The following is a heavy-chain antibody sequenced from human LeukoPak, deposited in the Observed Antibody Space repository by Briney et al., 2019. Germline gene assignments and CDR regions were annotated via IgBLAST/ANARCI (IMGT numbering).Heavy chain of an antibody. J-gene: IGHJ3*02. Sequence: ASVKVSCKASGGTFSSYAISWVRQAPGQGLEWMGGIIPIFGTANYAQKFQGRVTITADESTSAAYMELSSLRSEDTAVYYCARGGSRRPFDIWGQGTMVTVSS. V-gene: IGHV1-69*13. D-gene: IGHD3-10*01. CDR1: GGTFSSYA. CDR3: ARGGSRRPFDI. CDR2: IIPIFGTA.